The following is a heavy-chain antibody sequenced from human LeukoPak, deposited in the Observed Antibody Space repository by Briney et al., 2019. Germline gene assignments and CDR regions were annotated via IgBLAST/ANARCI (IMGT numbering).Heavy chain of an antibody. D-gene: IGHD6-13*01. V-gene: IGHV4-31*02. Sequence: LRLSCAASGFTFSSYAMSWIRQHPGKGLEWIGYIYYSGSTYYNPSLKSRVTISVDTSKNQFSLKLSSVTAADTAVYYCARALAAAGIFKIDYWGQGTLVTVSS. CDR3: ARALAAAGIFKIDY. J-gene: IGHJ4*02. CDR2: IYYSGST. CDR1: GFTFSSYA.